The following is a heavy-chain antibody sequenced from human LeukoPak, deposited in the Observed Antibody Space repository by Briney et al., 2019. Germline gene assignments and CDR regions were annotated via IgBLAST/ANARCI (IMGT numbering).Heavy chain of an antibody. CDR2: ISWNSGSI. Sequence: GGSLRLSCAASGFTFDDYAVHWVRQAPGKGLEWVSGISWNSGSIGYADSVKGRFTTSRDNAKNSLYLQMNSLRAEDTALYYCAKDRGSSWSQTYYFDYWGQGTLVTVSS. CDR3: AKDRGSSWSQTYYFDY. CDR1: GFTFDDYA. J-gene: IGHJ4*02. D-gene: IGHD6-13*01. V-gene: IGHV3-9*01.